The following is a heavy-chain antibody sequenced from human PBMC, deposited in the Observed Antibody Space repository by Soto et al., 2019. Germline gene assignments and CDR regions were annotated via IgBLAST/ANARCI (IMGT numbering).Heavy chain of an antibody. Sequence: QITLKESGPTLVKPTQTLTLTCTFSAFSLSTGGVGVGWIRQPPGKALEWLALIYWDDDKRYSPSLRSRLTITKDTSKNQVVLTMTNMDPVDTATYYCIQSRCGGDCLQAVASYYYYGMDVCGQGTTVTVSS. CDR2: IYWDDDK. D-gene: IGHD2-21*02. J-gene: IGHJ6*02. CDR1: AFSLSTGGVG. V-gene: IGHV2-5*02. CDR3: IQSRCGGDCLQAVASYYYYGMDV.